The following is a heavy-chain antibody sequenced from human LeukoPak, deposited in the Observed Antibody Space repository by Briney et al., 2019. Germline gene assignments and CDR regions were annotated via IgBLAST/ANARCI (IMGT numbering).Heavy chain of an antibody. CDR1: GFIVSSNY. V-gene: IGHV3-53*01. J-gene: IGHJ6*03. CDR3: ARVGGSYYLAYYYYYMDV. Sequence: GGSLRLSCAASGFIVSSNYMSWVRQAPGKGLEWVSVLYSGGGKNYADSVKGRFTISRDNAKNSLYLQMNSLRAEDTAVYYCARVGGSYYLAYYYYYMDVWGKGTTVTISS. CDR2: LYSGGGK. D-gene: IGHD1-26*01.